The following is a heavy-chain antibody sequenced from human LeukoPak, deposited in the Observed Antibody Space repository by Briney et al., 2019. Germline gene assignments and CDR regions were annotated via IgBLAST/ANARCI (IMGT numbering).Heavy chain of an antibody. CDR2: ISGSGGST. CDR1: GFTFSSYA. Sequence: GSLRLSCAASGFTFSSYAMSWVRQAPGKGLEWVSAISGSGGSTYYADSVKGRFIISRDNSKNTLYLQMNSLRAEDTAVYYCAKDREITFGGVIVNGGQGTLVTVSS. D-gene: IGHD3-16*02. J-gene: IGHJ4*02. CDR3: AKDREITFGGVIVN. V-gene: IGHV3-23*01.